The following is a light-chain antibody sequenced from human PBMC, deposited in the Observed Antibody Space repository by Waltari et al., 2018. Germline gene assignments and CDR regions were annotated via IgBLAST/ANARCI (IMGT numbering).Light chain of an antibody. J-gene: IGLJ2*01. V-gene: IGLV2-14*03. CDR2: DVS. CDR1: SRDVCCYNF. Sequence: QSALTPPASVSGSPGQSLTIPCSGISRDVCCYNFVSWYQQHPGKAPKPLFFDVSNRPSGVSNRFSGSKSGNTASLTISGLQPEDEADYYCSSYRRSSTYVLLGGGTKLTVL. CDR3: SSYRRSSTYVL.